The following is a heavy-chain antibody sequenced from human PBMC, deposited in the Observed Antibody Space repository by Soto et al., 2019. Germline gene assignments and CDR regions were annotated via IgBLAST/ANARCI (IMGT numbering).Heavy chain of an antibody. CDR2: IYYSENT. Sequence: SETLSLTCTVSAGSISRSTNYWGWIRQPPGKGLEWIGSIYYSENTYYNPSLKSRVTISVDPSKNQFSLKMTSVTAADTAVYYCARDYAGRESRFDLWGQGTLVTVSS. CDR1: AGSISRSTNY. D-gene: IGHD2-2*01. J-gene: IGHJ5*02. CDR3: ARDYAGRESRFDL. V-gene: IGHV4-39*02.